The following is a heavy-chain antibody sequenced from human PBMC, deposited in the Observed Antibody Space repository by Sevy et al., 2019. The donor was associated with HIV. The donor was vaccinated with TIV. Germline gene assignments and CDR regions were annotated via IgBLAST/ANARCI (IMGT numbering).Heavy chain of an antibody. Sequence: GGSLRLSYTGSGFSFSYYGIRWVRQAPGKGLDWVALISHDNINEYYADSVKGRFTISRDNSKNTAYLEMNRLRNEDTAIYFCANAYSGSYSHSYLYALDVWGQGTTVTVSS. CDR3: ANAYSGSYSHSYLYALDV. V-gene: IGHV3-30*18. CDR2: ISHDNINE. CDR1: GFSFSYYG. D-gene: IGHD1-26*01. J-gene: IGHJ6*02.